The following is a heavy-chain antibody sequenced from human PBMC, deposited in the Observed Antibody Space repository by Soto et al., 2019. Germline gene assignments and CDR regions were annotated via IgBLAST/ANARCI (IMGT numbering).Heavy chain of an antibody. CDR1: GYRFTSYR. D-gene: IGHD3-22*01. CDR2: IFPSDSDT. Sequence: PGESLKISCRTSGYRFTSYRIAWVRQMPGKGLEWTGIIFPSDSDTRYSPSFQGQVTISADRSTSTVFLQWASLKASDTAVYFCARKDKSGYFNWFDPWGQGTLVTVSS. CDR3: ARKDKSGYFNWFDP. V-gene: IGHV5-51*01. J-gene: IGHJ5*02.